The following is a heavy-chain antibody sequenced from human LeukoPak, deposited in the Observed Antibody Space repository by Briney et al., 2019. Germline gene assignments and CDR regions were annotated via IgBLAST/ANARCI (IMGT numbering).Heavy chain of an antibody. CDR3: ASQAGWLDP. V-gene: IGHV3-48*03. CDR1: GFTFSSYE. CDR2: ISNSGSTI. J-gene: IGHJ5*02. Sequence: PGGSLRLSCAASGFTFSSYEMNWVRQAPGKGLEWVSYISNSGSTIYYADSVKGRFTIPRDNAKNSLYLQMNSLRAEDTAVYYCASQAGWLDPWGQGTLVTVSS.